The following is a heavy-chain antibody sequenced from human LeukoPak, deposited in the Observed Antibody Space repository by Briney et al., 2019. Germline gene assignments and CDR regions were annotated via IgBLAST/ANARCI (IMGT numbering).Heavy chain of an antibody. CDR2: INHSGST. CDR1: GGSFSGYY. V-gene: IGHV4-34*01. Sequence: SETLSLTCDAYGGSFSGYYWSWIRQPPGKGLEWIGEINHSGSTKYNPSLKSRVTISIDTSKNQLSLKLSSVTAADTAVYSCVRHVARAFDIWGQGTKVTVSS. J-gene: IGHJ3*02. CDR3: VRHVARAFDI.